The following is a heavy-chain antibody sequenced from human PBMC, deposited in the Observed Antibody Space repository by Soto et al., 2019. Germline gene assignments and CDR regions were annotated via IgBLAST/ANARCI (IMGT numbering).Heavy chain of an antibody. D-gene: IGHD2-15*01. CDR1: GYAFTRYG. Sequence: ASVKVSWKTSGYAFTRYGISWVRQAPGQGLEWMGWISAYNGNTNYAQKLQGRVTMTTDTSTSTAYMELRSLRSDDTAVYYCARVGYCSGGSCYSVWFDPWGQGTLVTVSS. CDR3: ARVGYCSGGSCYSVWFDP. CDR2: ISAYNGNT. J-gene: IGHJ5*02. V-gene: IGHV1-18*01.